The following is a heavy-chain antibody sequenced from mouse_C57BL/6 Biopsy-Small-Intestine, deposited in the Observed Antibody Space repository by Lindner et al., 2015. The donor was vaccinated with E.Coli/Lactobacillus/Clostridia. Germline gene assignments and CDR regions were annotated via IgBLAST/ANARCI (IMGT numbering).Heavy chain of an antibody. CDR3: ALLDPLNQVDY. CDR2: ISVYSGDT. CDR1: GYTFTKYG. Sequence: SVKVSCKTSGYTFTKYGIDWVRLAPGQGLEWMGWISVYSGDTKYAQKLQGRVTVTTDTSTSTAYMELTSLRSEDTAVYYCALLDPLNQVDYWGQGTLVTVSA. J-gene: IGHJ3*01. V-gene: IGHV1-7*01.